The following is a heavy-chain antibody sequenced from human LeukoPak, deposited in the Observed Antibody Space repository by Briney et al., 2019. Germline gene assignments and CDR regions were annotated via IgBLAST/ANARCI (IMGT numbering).Heavy chain of an antibody. J-gene: IGHJ4*02. V-gene: IGHV3-23*01. CDR2: ISGSGGST. CDR3: AKDRAHSGSYYHFDY. CDR1: GFTFSSYA. D-gene: IGHD1-26*01. Sequence: GGSLRLSCAASGFTFSSYAMSWVRQAPGKGLEWVSAISGSGGSTYYADSVKGRFTISRDNSKNTLYLQMNSLRAEDTAVYYCAKDRAHSGSYYHFDYWGQGTLVTVSS.